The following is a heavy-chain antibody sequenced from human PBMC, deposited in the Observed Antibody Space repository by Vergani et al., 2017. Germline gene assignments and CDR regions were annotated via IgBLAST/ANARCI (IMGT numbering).Heavy chain of an antibody. CDR2: ISSSSSYI. V-gene: IGHV3-21*01. J-gene: IGHJ6*02. D-gene: IGHD5-18*01. CDR3: ASGGGWAQQLTYYYYYGRDV. CDR1: GFTFSSYS. Sequence: EVQLVESGGGLVKPGGSLRLSCAASGFTFSSYSMNWVRQAPGKGLEWVSSISSSSSYIYYADSVKGRFTISRDNAKNSLYLQMNSLRAEDTAVYYCASGGGWAQQLTYYYYYGRDVWGQGTTVTVSS.